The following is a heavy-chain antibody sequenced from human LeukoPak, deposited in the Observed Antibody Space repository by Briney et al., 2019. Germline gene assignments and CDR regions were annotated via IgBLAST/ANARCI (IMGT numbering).Heavy chain of an antibody. CDR3: AKETVVTAPPYYYGMDV. D-gene: IGHD2-21*02. Sequence: GGSLRLSCAASGFTFSSYSMNWVRQAPGKGLEWVSSISSGSGYIYYADSVKGRFTISRDNSKNTLYLQMNSLRAEDTAVYYCAKETVVTAPPYYYGMDVWGQGTTVTVSS. V-gene: IGHV3-21*01. J-gene: IGHJ6*02. CDR2: ISSGSGYI. CDR1: GFTFSSYS.